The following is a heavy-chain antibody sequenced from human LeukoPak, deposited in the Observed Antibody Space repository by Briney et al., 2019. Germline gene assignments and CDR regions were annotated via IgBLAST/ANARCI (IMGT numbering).Heavy chain of an antibody. V-gene: IGHV3-30*19. CDR2: ISYDGSNK. CDR3: ARDSGYLDY. D-gene: IGHD3-22*01. J-gene: IGHJ4*02. CDR1: GFILNDYG. Sequence: PGGSLRLSCAASGFILNDYGMHWVRQAPGKGLEWVAVISYDGSNKYYADSVKGRFTISRDNSKNTLYLQMNSLRAEDTAVYFCARDSGYLDYWGQGTLVTVSS.